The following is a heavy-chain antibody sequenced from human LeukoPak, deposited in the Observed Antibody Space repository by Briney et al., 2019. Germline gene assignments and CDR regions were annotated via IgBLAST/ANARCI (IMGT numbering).Heavy chain of an antibody. V-gene: IGHV4-30-2*01. CDR2: IYHSGST. D-gene: IGHD3-22*01. CDR1: GGSISSGGYS. CDR3: ASAYYYDGSGAFDY. J-gene: IGHJ4*02. Sequence: SQTLSLTCAVSGGSISSGGYSWSWIRQPPGKGLEWIGYIYHSGSTYYNPSLKSRATISVDGSKNQFSLKLSSVTAADTAVYYCASAYYYDGSGAFDYWGQGTLVTVSS.